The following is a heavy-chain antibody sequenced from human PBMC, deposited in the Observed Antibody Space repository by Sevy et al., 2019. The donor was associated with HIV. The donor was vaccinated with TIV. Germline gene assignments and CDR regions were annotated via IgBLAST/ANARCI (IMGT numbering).Heavy chain of an antibody. CDR1: GLTFTNAW. D-gene: IGHD6-13*01. J-gene: IGHJ4*02. Sequence: GGSLRLSCAASGLTFTNAWMSWVRQAPGKGLEWVGLIKNKADGGTTDYAAPVKGRFTISRDDSKTTLFLQMNSLKTEDTAVYCCAKYSNLRFFDYWGQGTLVTVSS. CDR3: AKYSNLRFFDY. CDR2: IKNKADGGTT. V-gene: IGHV3-15*01.